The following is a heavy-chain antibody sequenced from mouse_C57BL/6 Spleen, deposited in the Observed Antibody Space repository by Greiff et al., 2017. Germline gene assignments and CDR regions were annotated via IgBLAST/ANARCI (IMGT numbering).Heavy chain of an antibody. CDR1: GYSFTDYN. V-gene: IGHV1-39*01. Sequence: EVKVVESGPELVKPGASVKISCKASGYSFTDYNMNWVKQSNGKSLEWIGVINPNYGTTSYNQKFKGKATLTVDQSSSTAYMQLNSLTSEDSAVYYCARNPSITTVVAGYFDVWGTGTTVTVSS. J-gene: IGHJ1*03. CDR3: ARNPSITTVVAGYFDV. CDR2: INPNYGTT. D-gene: IGHD1-1*01.